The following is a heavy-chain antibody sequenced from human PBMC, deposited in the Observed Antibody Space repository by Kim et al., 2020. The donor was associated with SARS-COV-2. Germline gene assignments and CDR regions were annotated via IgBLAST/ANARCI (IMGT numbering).Heavy chain of an antibody. D-gene: IGHD6-19*01. Sequence: GGSLRLSCAASGFTFSSYAVHWVRQAPGKGLEWVAVLSYDGTNKYYADSVKGRFTISRDNSKNTVYLQMNSLRAEDTAVYYFARDSLQWLVRYYFDYWGQGTLVTVSS. J-gene: IGHJ4*02. V-gene: IGHV3-30*04. CDR1: GFTFSSYA. CDR2: LSYDGTNK. CDR3: ARDSLQWLVRYYFDY.